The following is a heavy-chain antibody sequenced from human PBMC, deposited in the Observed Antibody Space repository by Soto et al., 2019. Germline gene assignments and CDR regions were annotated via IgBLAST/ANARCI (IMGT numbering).Heavy chain of an antibody. D-gene: IGHD6-6*01. V-gene: IGHV3-7*01. J-gene: IGHJ6*02. CDR2: IKQDVSEK. Sequence: WGSRRLSCAASGFTFSSYWMSWVRQAPGKGLEWVANIKQDVSEKYYVDSVKGRFTISRDNAKNSLYLQMNSLRAEDTAVYYFSRVGIGARPTVVSYCSMNVWGQG. CDR3: SRVGIGARPTVVSYCSMNV. CDR1: GFTFSSYW.